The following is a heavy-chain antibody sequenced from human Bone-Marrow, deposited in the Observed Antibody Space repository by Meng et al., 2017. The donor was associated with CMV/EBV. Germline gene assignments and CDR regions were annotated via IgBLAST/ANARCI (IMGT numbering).Heavy chain of an antibody. Sequence: SEPLSLTCAVYGGSFSGYYWSWIRQPPGKGLEWIGEINHSGSTNYNPSLKSRVTISVDTSKNQFSLKLSSVTAADTAVYYCARVKRLVVIAIRERLGAFDIWGQGTMVTVSS. V-gene: IGHV4-34*01. CDR2: INHSGST. J-gene: IGHJ3*02. D-gene: IGHD2-21*01. CDR1: GGSFSGYY. CDR3: ARVKRLVVIAIRERLGAFDI.